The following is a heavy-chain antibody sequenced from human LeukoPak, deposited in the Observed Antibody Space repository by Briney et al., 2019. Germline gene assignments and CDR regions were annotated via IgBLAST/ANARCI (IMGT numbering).Heavy chain of an antibody. CDR1: GGSISGYY. Sequence: SETLSLTCTVSGGSISGYYWSWIRQPPGKGLEWIGYIYYSGSTNYNPSLKSRVTISVDTSKNQFSLKLSSVTAADTAVYYCASHKRGYNYGSDYFDSWGQGALVTVSS. CDR2: IYYSGST. D-gene: IGHD5-24*01. V-gene: IGHV4-59*08. CDR3: ASHKRGYNYGSDYFDS. J-gene: IGHJ4*02.